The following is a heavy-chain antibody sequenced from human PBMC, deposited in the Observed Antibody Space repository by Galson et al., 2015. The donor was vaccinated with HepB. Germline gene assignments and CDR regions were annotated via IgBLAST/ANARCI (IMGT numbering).Heavy chain of an antibody. J-gene: IGHJ4*02. CDR3: AKVFPEKTDGWYRQALYYFDS. D-gene: IGHD6-19*01. CDR1: GFTFSYYA. V-gene: IGHV3-23*01. CDR2: ITPSGDNT. Sequence: SLRLSCAASGFTFSYYAMSWVRQARGKGLEWISAITPSGDNTYSADSMEGRFTISRDNSRNTLFLQLNSLRAGDTAIYFCAKVFPEKTDGWYRQALYYFDSWGQGTRVTVSS.